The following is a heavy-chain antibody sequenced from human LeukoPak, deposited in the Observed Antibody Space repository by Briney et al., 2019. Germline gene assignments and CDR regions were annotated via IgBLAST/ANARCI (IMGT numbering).Heavy chain of an antibody. Sequence: GGSLRLSCAASGFTFSSYSMNWVRQAPGKGLEWVSSISSSSSYIYYADSVKGRFTISRDNAKNSLYLQMNSLRAEDTAVYYCARGGETYYDILTGHQTSHDALDIWGQGTMVTVSS. V-gene: IGHV3-21*01. CDR1: GFTFSSYS. CDR2: ISSSSSYI. J-gene: IGHJ3*02. D-gene: IGHD3-9*01. CDR3: ARGGETYYDILTGHQTSHDALDI.